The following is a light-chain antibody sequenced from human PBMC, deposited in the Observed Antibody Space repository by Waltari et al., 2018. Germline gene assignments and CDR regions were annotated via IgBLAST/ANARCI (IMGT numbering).Light chain of an antibody. CDR2: GAS. CDR1: QSVGRS. J-gene: IGKJ1*01. V-gene: IGKV3-20*01. CDR3: QHYVRLPAT. Sequence: EVLLTQSPGTLSLSPGERATLSCRASQSVGRSLAWYQQKPGQAPRLLIYGASTRFTGIPDRFSGSGSVTDFSLTISRLEPEDFAVYYCQHYVRLPATFGQGTTVEIK.